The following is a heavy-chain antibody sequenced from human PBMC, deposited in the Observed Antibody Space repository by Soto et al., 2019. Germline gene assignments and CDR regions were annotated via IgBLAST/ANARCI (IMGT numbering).Heavy chain of an antibody. Sequence: EVQLVESGGGLVQPGGSLRLSCAAAGFTFSDHWMHWVRQAPGKGLVWVSRINGDGTNTFYADSVKGRFSISRDNAKNTVYLHMYSLRGEVTAVYYCASGIQYRYGMDVWGQGTTVTVSS. J-gene: IGHJ6*02. CDR1: GFTFSDHW. CDR3: ASGIQYRYGMDV. CDR2: INGDGTNT. V-gene: IGHV3-74*01. D-gene: IGHD4-4*01.